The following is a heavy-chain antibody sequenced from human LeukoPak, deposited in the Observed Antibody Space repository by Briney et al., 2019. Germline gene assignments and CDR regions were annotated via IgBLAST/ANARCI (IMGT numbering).Heavy chain of an antibody. CDR2: ISRSGDTI. J-gene: IGHJ4*02. CDR3: ARDYASDY. V-gene: IGHV3-48*03. D-gene: IGHD3-10*01. Sequence: GGSLRLSYAASGFTFSRYEMNWVRQAPGKGLEWVSYISRSGDTIYFADSVKGRFTISRDNAKNSLYLQMSSLRAEDTAVYYCARDYASDYWGQGTLVTVSS. CDR1: GFTFSRYE.